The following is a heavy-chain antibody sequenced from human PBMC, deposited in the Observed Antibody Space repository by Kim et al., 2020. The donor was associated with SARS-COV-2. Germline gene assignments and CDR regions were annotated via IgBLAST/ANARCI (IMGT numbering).Heavy chain of an antibody. CDR3: ARENCYGTGSCFDY. D-gene: IGHD3-10*01. CDR1: GFNFGSYW. J-gene: IGHJ4*02. CDR2: INEDGSEK. Sequence: GGSLRLSCAVSGFNFGSYWMSWVRQVPGKGLEWVGHINEDGSEKNFLGSVKGRFIISRDNSKNSLYLQMNSLRAEDTAVYYCARENCYGTGSCFDYWGQGTLVTVSS. V-gene: IGHV3-7*01.